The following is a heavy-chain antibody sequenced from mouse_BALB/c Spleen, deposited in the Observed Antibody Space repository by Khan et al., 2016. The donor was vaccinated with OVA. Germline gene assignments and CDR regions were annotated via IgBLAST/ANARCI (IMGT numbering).Heavy chain of an antibody. J-gene: IGHJ2*01. V-gene: IGHV1S81*02. CDR3: ARIRKIVATYVDY. Sequence: VQLQQSGAELVKAGASVKMSCKASGYTFTSYWMHWVKQRLGQGLEWFAETNPTNGRTYYNEKFKSKATLTVDKSSSTAYMLLSGPTFEDSAVDYCARIRKIVATYVDYWGQGTTLTVSS. D-gene: IGHD1-1*01. CDR1: GYTFTSYW. CDR2: TNPTNGRT.